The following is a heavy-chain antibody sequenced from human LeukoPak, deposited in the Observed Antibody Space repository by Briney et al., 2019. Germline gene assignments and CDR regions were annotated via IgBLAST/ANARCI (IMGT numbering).Heavy chain of an antibody. J-gene: IGHJ4*02. CDR2: IYYSGST. CDR1: GGSISSSSYY. Sequence: SETLSLTCTVSGGSISSSSYYWGWIRQPPGKGLEWIGSIYYSGSTNYNPSLKSRVTISEDTSKNQFSLKLSSVTAADTALYYCARDRGGAIDYWGQGSLVTVSS. V-gene: IGHV4-39*07. CDR3: ARDRGGAIDY. D-gene: IGHD1-26*01.